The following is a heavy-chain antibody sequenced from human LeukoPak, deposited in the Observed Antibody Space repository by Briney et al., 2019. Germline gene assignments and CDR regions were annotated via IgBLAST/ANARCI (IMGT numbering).Heavy chain of an antibody. CDR1: GFTFSVYA. Sequence: GGSLRLSCSASGFTFSVYAIHWVRQAPGKGLEYVSTIISNGGSTYYADSVKGRFTISRDNSKNTVSLQMSSLRAEDTALYYCVKDGLAFCGGDCYSYFDYWGQGTLSPSPQ. CDR3: VKDGLAFCGGDCYSYFDY. D-gene: IGHD2-21*02. CDR2: IISNGGST. V-gene: IGHV3-64D*06. J-gene: IGHJ4*02.